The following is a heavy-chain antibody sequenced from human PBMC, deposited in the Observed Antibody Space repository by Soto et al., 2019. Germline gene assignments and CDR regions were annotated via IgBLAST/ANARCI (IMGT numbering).Heavy chain of an antibody. D-gene: IGHD6-13*01. CDR3: AREIIAVSGTIRWFDP. V-gene: IGHV3-74*01. Sequence: EVQLVESGGGLVQPGGSLRLSCAASGFTFSSHWMHWVRQAPGKGPVWVSRINGDGTSTSYADFVKGRFTISRDNAKNTLYLQMNSLRAEDTAVYYCAREIIAVSGTIRWFDPWGQGTLVTVSS. CDR2: INGDGTST. CDR1: GFTFSSHW. J-gene: IGHJ5*02.